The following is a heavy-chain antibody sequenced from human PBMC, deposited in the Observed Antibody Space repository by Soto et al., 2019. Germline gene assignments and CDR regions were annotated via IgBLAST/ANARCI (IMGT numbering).Heavy chain of an antibody. CDR3: ARDLGGSSDY. Sequence: QVQLVESGGGVVQPGRSLRLSCAASGFTFSSYAMHWVRQAPGKGLECVALISSDGSDKYYADSVKGRFTISRDNSKNTLYLQMNSLRAEDTAVYYCARDLGGSSDYWGQGTLVTVSS. D-gene: IGHD1-26*01. J-gene: IGHJ4*02. CDR2: ISSDGSDK. CDR1: GFTFSSYA. V-gene: IGHV3-30-3*01.